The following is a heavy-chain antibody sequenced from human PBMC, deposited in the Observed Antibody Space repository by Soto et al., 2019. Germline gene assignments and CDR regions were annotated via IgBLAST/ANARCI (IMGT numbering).Heavy chain of an antibody. Sequence: ASVKVSCKASGGTFSSYTISWVRQAPGQGLEWMGRIIPILGIANYAQKFQGRVTITADRSTSTAYMELSSLRSEDTAVYYCTRDCSSTSCLNFDYWGQGTLVTVSS. D-gene: IGHD2-2*01. J-gene: IGHJ4*02. V-gene: IGHV1-69*02. CDR3: TRDCSSTSCLNFDY. CDR2: IIPILGIA. CDR1: GGTFSSYT.